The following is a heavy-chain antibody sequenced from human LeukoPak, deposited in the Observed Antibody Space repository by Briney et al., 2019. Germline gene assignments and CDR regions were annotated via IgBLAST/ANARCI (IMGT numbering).Heavy chain of an antibody. CDR1: GGTFSGYY. CDR3: ASGRTYYYDSSGQSDDY. V-gene: IGHV4-34*01. J-gene: IGHJ4*02. Sequence: SETLSLTCAVYGGTFSGYYWSWIRQPPGKGLEWIGEINHSGSTNYNPSLKSRVTISVDTSKNQFSLKLSSVTAAGTAVYYCASGRTYYYDSSGQSDDYWGQGTLVTVSS. CDR2: INHSGST. D-gene: IGHD3-22*01.